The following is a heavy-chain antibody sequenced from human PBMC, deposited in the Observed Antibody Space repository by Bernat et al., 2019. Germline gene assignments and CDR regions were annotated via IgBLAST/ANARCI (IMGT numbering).Heavy chain of an antibody. CDR1: GGSISSSSYY. Sequence: QLQLQESGPGLVKPSETLSLTCTVSGGSISSSSYYWGWIRQPPGKGLEWIGSIYYSGSTYYNPSLKSRVTISVDTSQNQFSLKLSSVTAADTAVYYCARHSGSGSYLSGMDVWGQGTTVTVSS. CDR2: IYYSGST. D-gene: IGHD3-10*01. V-gene: IGHV4-39*01. J-gene: IGHJ6*02. CDR3: ARHSGSGSYLSGMDV.